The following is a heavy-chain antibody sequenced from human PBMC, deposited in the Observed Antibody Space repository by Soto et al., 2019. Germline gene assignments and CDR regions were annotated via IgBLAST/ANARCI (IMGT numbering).Heavy chain of an antibody. CDR1: GFTFSSYA. CDR3: AKTLLIAAAVPGPFDI. V-gene: IGHV3-23*01. D-gene: IGHD6-13*01. Sequence: PGGSLRLSCAASGFTFSSYAMSWVRQAPGKGLEWVSAISGSGGSTYYADSVKGRFTISRDNSKNTLYLQMNSLRAEDTAVYYCAKTLLIAAAVPGPFDIWGQGTMVTVSS. CDR2: ISGSGGST. J-gene: IGHJ3*02.